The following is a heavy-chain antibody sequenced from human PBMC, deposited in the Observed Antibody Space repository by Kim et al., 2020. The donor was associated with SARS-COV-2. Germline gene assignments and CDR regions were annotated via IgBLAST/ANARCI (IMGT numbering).Heavy chain of an antibody. CDR3: ARAGSLWFFSKGRSYYGMDV. CDR1: GGSFSGYY. J-gene: IGHJ6*02. Sequence: SETLSLTCAVYGGSFSGYYWSWIRQPPGKGLEWIGEINHSGSTNYNPSLKSRVTISVDTSKNQFSLKLSSVTAADTAVYYCARAGSLWFFSKGRSYYGMDVWGQGTTVTVSS. CDR2: INHSGST. D-gene: IGHD5-18*01. V-gene: IGHV4-34*01.